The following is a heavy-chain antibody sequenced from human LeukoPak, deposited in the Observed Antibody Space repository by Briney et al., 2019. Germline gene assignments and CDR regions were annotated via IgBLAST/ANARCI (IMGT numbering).Heavy chain of an antibody. CDR3: VTYYYGSSAPKRNY. Sequence: SETLSLTCAVYGGSFSDYFWSWIRQPPGKGLEWIGEISHSGSTTYNPSLRSRVTISGDTSKNQFSLKLSSVTAADTAVYYCVTYYYGSSAPKRNYWGQGILVTVSS. J-gene: IGHJ4*02. D-gene: IGHD3-22*01. CDR1: GGSFSDYF. V-gene: IGHV4-34*01. CDR2: ISHSGST.